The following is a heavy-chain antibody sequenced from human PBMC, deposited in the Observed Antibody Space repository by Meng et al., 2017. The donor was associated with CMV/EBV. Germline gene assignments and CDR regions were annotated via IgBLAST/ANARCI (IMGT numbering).Heavy chain of an antibody. Sequence: VQPQPWGAGLCKPSEALSLTCAVDCGSFSGEYWSWIRQPPGKGLEWIGEINHSGSTNYNPSLKSRVTISVDTSKNQFSLKLSSVTAADTAVYYCARPKGGSLLRAPFDYWGQGTLVTVSS. CDR2: INHSGST. V-gene: IGHV4-34*01. J-gene: IGHJ4*02. CDR3: ARPKGGSLLRAPFDY. D-gene: IGHD2-15*01. CDR1: CGSFSGEY.